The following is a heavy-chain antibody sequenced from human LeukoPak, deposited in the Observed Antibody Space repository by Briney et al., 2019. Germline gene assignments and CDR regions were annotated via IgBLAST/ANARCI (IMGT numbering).Heavy chain of an antibody. CDR3: ARGGWPTNRNWFDP. J-gene: IGHJ5*02. Sequence: ASVKVSCKASGGTFSSYTISWVRQAPGQGLEWMGWINTNTGNPTYAQGFTGRFVFSLDTSVSTAYLQISSLKAEDTAVYYCARGGWPTNRNWFDPWGQGTLVTVSS. CDR2: INTNTGNP. V-gene: IGHV7-4-1*02. CDR1: GGTFSSYT. D-gene: IGHD6-19*01.